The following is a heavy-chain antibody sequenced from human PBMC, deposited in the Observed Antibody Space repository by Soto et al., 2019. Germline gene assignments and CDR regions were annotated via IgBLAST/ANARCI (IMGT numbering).Heavy chain of an antibody. CDR3: AHIVVAGLGYYFDY. Sequence: QITLKGSGPTLVTPTQTLPLTCTFSGFSLSSTRMAVGWFRQPPGKALEWLALIYWDDDKRYSPFLKSRLTITKDTSKNQVVLTMSNMDPVDTARYYCAHIVVAGLGYYFDYWGQGTLVTVSS. CDR2: IYWDDDK. V-gene: IGHV2-5*02. CDR1: GFSLSSTRMA. D-gene: IGHD6-19*01. J-gene: IGHJ4*02.